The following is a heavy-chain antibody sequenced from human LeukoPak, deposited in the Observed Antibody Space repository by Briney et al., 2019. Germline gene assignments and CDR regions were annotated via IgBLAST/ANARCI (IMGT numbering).Heavy chain of an antibody. CDR3: ARVNCSSTSCYWVDAFDI. D-gene: IGHD2-2*01. Sequence: GVSLKISCKGSGYSFTSYWIGWVRQMPGKGLEWMGIIYPGDSDTRYSPSFQGQVTISADKSISTAYLQWSSLKASDTAMYYCARVNCSSTSCYWVDAFDIWGQGTMVTVSS. CDR2: IYPGDSDT. V-gene: IGHV5-51*01. CDR1: GYSFTSYW. J-gene: IGHJ3*02.